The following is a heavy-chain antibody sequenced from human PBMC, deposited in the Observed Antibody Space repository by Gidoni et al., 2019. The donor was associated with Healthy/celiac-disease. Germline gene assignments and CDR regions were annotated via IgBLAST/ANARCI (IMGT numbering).Heavy chain of an antibody. CDR3: ARDAWYSSEGMDV. V-gene: IGHV3-48*02. CDR2: ISSSSSTI. J-gene: IGHJ6*02. Sequence: WVSYISSSSSTIYYADSVKGRFTISRDNAKNSLYLQMNSLRDEDTAEYYCARDAWYSSEGMDVWGQGTTVTVSS. D-gene: IGHD6-19*01.